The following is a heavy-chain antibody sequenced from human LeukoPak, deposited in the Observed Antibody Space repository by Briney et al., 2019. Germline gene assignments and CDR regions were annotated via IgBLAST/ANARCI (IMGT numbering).Heavy chain of an antibody. Sequence: GGSLRLSCAASGFTFSNSCMSWVRQAPGKGLEWVGSIKSKTDGGTTDYAAPVKGRFTISRDDSKNTLYLQMNSLKTEDTAVYYCTTMGGGDFDYWGQGTLVTVSS. CDR1: GFTFSNSC. J-gene: IGHJ4*02. D-gene: IGHD1-26*01. CDR3: TTMGGGDFDY. V-gene: IGHV3-15*01. CDR2: IKSKTDGGTT.